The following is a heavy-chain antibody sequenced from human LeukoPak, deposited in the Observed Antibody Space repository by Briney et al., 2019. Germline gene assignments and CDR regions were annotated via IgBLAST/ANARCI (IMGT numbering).Heavy chain of an antibody. CDR2: ISGNGGII. D-gene: IGHD3-10*01. CDR3: ARDPYYYASGN. CDR1: GFTFSDYY. V-gene: IGHV3-11*04. J-gene: IGHJ4*02. Sequence: KPGGSLRLSCVASGFTFSDYYMTWIRQAPGKGLEWVSYISGNGGIIYYADSVRGRFTVSRDNAKNSLYLQMNSLRVEDTAVYYCARDPYYYASGNWGQGTLVTVSS.